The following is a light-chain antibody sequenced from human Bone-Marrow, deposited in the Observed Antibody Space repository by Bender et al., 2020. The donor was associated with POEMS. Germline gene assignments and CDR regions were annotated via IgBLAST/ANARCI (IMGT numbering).Light chain of an antibody. CDR2: SSH. CDR3: AVWDDSLNGWV. CDR1: SSNIGAHA. V-gene: IGLV1-44*01. J-gene: IGLJ3*02. Sequence: QSVLTQPPSASGTPGQRVTISCSGGSSNIGAHAVNWYQHLPGTAPKLLIYSSHRRPSEVPDRFSGSSSGTSASLAISGLQSEDEADYYCAVWDDSLNGWVFGGGTNLTVL.